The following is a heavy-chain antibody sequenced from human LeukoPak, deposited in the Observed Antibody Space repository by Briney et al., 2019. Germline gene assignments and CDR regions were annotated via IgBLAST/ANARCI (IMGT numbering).Heavy chain of an antibody. J-gene: IGHJ4*02. Sequence: PGRSLRLSCAASGFTFSSYAMHWVRQAPGKGLEWVAVISYDGSNKYYADSVKGRFTISRDDSKNTLYLQMNSLRAEDTATYYCARAGDASWYDYWGQGTLVTVSS. D-gene: IGHD6-13*01. V-gene: IGHV3-30*07. CDR2: ISYDGSNK. CDR1: GFTFSSYA. CDR3: ARAGDASWYDY.